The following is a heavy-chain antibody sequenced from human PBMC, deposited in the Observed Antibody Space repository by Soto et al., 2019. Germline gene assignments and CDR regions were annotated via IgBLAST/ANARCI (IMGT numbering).Heavy chain of an antibody. D-gene: IGHD3-10*01. Sequence: QVQLQESGPGLVKPSETLSLTCTVSGGSISPYYWSWIRHPPGKALEWIGYIFYSGSTNYNPSLEGRVTISVDMSKNQFSLKLGSVTAADTAGYYCARITGSGPNAFDIWGQGTMVTVSS. CDR3: ARITGSGPNAFDI. V-gene: IGHV4-59*01. J-gene: IGHJ3*02. CDR2: IFYSGST. CDR1: GGSISPYY.